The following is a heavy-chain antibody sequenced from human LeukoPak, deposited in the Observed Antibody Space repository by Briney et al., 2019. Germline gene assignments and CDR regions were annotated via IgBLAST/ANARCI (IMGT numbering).Heavy chain of an antibody. Sequence: HAGGSLSLSCEASGFTFSSYAMSWVRQAPGKGLKWVSAISGSGGSTYYADSVKGRFTISRDNSKNTLYLQMNSLRAEDTAVYYCAKDRPAVAVAGTAAFDYWGQGTLVTVSS. J-gene: IGHJ4*02. D-gene: IGHD6-19*01. CDR2: ISGSGGST. V-gene: IGHV3-23*01. CDR1: GFTFSSYA. CDR3: AKDRPAVAVAGTAAFDY.